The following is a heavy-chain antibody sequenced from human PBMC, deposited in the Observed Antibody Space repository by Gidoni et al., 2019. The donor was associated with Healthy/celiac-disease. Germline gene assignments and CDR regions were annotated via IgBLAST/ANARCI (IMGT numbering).Heavy chain of an antibody. D-gene: IGHD5-12*01. Sequence: QVQLVQSWAELKQPGPSVKVSCKVSGYTLTELSMHWVRPAPGKGLEWMGGFDPEDGETIYAQKFQGRVTMTEDTSTDTAYMELSSLRSEDTAVYYCAAFGYSGYVAFDYWGQGTLVTVSS. CDR3: AAFGYSGYVAFDY. CDR2: FDPEDGET. J-gene: IGHJ4*02. CDR1: GYTLTELS. V-gene: IGHV1-24*01.